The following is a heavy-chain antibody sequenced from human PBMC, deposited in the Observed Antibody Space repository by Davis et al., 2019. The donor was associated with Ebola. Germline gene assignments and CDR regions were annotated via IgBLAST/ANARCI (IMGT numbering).Heavy chain of an antibody. D-gene: IGHD3-3*01. CDR3: ARDPTTYYDFWSGYWRPYYYYGMDV. CDR2: IKQDGSEK. V-gene: IGHV3-7*01. J-gene: IGHJ6*02. Sequence: PGGSLRLSCAASGFTFSSYWMSWVRQAPGKGLEWVANIKQDGSEKYYVDSVKGRFTISRDNAKNSLYLQMNSLRAEDTAVYYCARDPTTYYDFWSGYWRPYYYYGMDVWGQGTTVTVSS. CDR1: GFTFSSYW.